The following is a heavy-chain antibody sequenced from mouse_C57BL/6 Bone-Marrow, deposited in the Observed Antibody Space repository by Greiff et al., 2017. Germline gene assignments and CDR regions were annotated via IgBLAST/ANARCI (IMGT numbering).Heavy chain of an antibody. CDR2: IDPENGDT. J-gene: IGHJ2*01. D-gene: IGHD2-1*01. CDR1: GFNIQDDY. CDR3: TTGGNYGGNYFDY. V-gene: IGHV14-4*01. Sequence: VQLKQSGAELVRPGASVKLSCTASGFNIQDDYMHWVKQRPEQGLEWIGWIDPENGDTEYASKFQGKDTITADTSSNTAYLQLSSLTSEDTAVYYCTTGGNYGGNYFDYWGQGTTLTVSS.